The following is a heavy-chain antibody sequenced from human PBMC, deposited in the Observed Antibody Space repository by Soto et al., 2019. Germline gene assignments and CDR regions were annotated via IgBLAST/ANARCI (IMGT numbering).Heavy chain of an antibody. D-gene: IGHD2-21*02. CDR3: TRDLWGYCGTDCYPLDV. CDR1: GGTISRYY. J-gene: IGHJ6*02. V-gene: IGHV4-59*01. Sequence: QVQLQESGPGLVKPSETLSLTCTVSGGTISRYYWSWIRQPPGKGLEWIGYMYNTGSTVYNPSFKSRVTISVDTSKNQFNLKLNSVTAADTAVYYCTRDLWGYCGTDCYPLDVWGQGTTVTVSS. CDR2: MYNTGST.